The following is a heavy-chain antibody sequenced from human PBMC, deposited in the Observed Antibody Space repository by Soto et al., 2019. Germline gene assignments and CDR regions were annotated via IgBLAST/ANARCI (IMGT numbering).Heavy chain of an antibody. Sequence: PSHTLSLTCVISGDNVSSNSAAWNLIRQSPSRGLEWLGRTYYRSKWYKDYDLSVKSRITINVDTSKNQISLQLTSVTPEDTAVYYCARGAVADYSRVFESWGKGTLVTVSS. CDR2: TYYRSKWYK. V-gene: IGHV6-1*01. D-gene: IGHD6-19*01. J-gene: IGHJ4*02. CDR3: ARGAVADYSRVFES. CDR1: GDNVSSNSAA.